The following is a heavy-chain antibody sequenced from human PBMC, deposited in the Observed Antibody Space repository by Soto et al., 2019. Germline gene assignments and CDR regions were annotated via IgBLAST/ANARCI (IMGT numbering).Heavy chain of an antibody. Sequence: QMQPVQSGPEVKKPGTSVKVSCKASGFTFTSSAMQWVRQARGQRLEWIGWIVVGSGNTNYAQKFQERVTITRDMSTSTAYMELSSLRSEDTAVYYCAAVRYCSSTSCYSTYDYYYYGMDVWGQGTTVTVSS. V-gene: IGHV1-58*02. CDR1: GFTFTSSA. J-gene: IGHJ6*02. CDR2: IVVGSGNT. CDR3: AAVRYCSSTSCYSTYDYYYYGMDV. D-gene: IGHD2-2*01.